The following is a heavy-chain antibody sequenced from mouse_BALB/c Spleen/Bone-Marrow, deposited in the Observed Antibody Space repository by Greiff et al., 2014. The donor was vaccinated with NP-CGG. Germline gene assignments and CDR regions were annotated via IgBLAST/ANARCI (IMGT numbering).Heavy chain of an antibody. Sequence: QVQLQQSGAELVRPGASVKLSCKASGYTFTSYWINWVKQRPGQGLEWIGNIYPSDSYTNYNQKFKDKATLTVDKSSSTAYMQLSSPTPEDSAVYYCTRVRGYGSRAWFAYWGQGTLVTVSA. CDR2: IYPSDSYT. D-gene: IGHD1-1*01. CDR3: TRVRGYGSRAWFAY. CDR1: GYTFTSYW. V-gene: IGHV1-69*02. J-gene: IGHJ3*01.